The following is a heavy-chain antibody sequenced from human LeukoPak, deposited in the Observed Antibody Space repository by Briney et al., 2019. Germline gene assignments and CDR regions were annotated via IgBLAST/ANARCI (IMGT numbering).Heavy chain of an antibody. V-gene: IGHV3-7*01. CDR2: IKQDGSEK. D-gene: IGHD3-22*01. Sequence: PGGSLRLSCAASGFTFSSYWMSWVRQAPGKGLEWVANIKQDGSEKYYADSVKGRFTISRDNAKNSLYLQMNSLRAEDTAVYYCARVGSSGYFDHWGQGALVTVSS. CDR3: ARVGSSGYFDH. CDR1: GFTFSSYW. J-gene: IGHJ4*02.